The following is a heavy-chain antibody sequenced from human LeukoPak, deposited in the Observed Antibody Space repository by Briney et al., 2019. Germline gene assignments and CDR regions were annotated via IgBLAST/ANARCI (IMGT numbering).Heavy chain of an antibody. Sequence: SQTLSLTCTVSGGSISSGGYYWSWIRQHPGKGLEWIGYIYYSGSTYYNPSLKSRVTISVDTSKNQFSLKLSSVTAADTAVYYCASTPCSGYDYYYYGMDVWGKGTTVTVSS. V-gene: IGHV4-31*03. D-gene: IGHD5-12*01. CDR3: ASTPCSGYDYYYYGMDV. CDR2: IYYSGST. J-gene: IGHJ6*04. CDR1: GGSISSGGYY.